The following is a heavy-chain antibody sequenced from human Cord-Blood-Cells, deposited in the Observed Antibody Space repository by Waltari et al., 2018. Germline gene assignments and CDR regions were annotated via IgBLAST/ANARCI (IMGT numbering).Heavy chain of an antibody. V-gene: IGHV1-69*01. Sequence: QVQLVQSGGEVKQPGSSVNVSCKASAATFSSLAVGWVRQAPGQGLEWVGGIIPIFGTANYAQKFQGRVTITADESTSTAYMELSSLRSEDTAVYYCARELVVGTFDYWGQGTLVTVSS. CDR1: AATFSSLA. J-gene: IGHJ4*02. CDR2: IIPIFGTA. CDR3: ARELVVGTFDY. D-gene: IGHD2-21*01.